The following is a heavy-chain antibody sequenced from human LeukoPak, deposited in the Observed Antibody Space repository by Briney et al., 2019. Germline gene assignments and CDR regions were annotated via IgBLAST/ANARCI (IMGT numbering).Heavy chain of an antibody. J-gene: IGHJ4*02. CDR3: ARGIADLDY. V-gene: IGHV3-74*01. D-gene: IGHD2-21*01. Sequence: GGSLRLSCAASGFTFSRNWMLWVRQAPGKGLVWVSRINSDGSSTTYADSVKGRFTTSRDNTKNTLYLQMDGLRAEDTAVYYYARGIADLDYWGRGALVTVSS. CDR1: GFTFSRNW. CDR2: INSDGSST.